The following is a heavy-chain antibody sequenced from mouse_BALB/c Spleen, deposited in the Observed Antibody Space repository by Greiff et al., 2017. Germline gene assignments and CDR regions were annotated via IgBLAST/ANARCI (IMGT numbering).Heavy chain of an antibody. V-gene: IGHV1-69*01. CDR1: GYTFTDYW. J-gene: IGHJ3*01. Sequence: VQLQQPGAELVMPGASVKMSCKASGYTFTDYWMHWVKQRPGQGLEWIGAIDTSDSYTSYNQKFKGKATLTVDESSSTAYMQLSSLTSEDSAVYYCARYDYEFAYWGQGTLVTVSA. CDR2: IDTSDSYT. D-gene: IGHD2-4*01. CDR3: ARYDYEFAY.